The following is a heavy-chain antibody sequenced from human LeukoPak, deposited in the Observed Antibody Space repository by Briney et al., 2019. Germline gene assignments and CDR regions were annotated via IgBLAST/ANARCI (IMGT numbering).Heavy chain of an antibody. Sequence: PSETLSLTCTVSGDSISSYYWSWIRQPPGKGLEWIGYIYFSGSTNYKPSLKSRVTISVDTSKNQFSPKLSSVTVADTAVYYCARSSYYYAADAFDIWGQGTKVTVS. CDR1: GDSISSYY. V-gene: IGHV4-59*01. CDR3: ARSSYYYAADAFDI. CDR2: IYFSGST. J-gene: IGHJ3*02. D-gene: IGHD3-10*01.